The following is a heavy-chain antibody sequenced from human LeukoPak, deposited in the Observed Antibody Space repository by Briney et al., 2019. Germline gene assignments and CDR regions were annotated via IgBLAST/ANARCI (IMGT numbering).Heavy chain of an antibody. J-gene: IGHJ4*02. CDR2: ISYDGSKK. CDR3: ATDSGYDFWSGYRYFDY. D-gene: IGHD3-3*01. Sequence: GGSLRLSCAASGFTLSAYGMHWVRQAPGKGLEWVPVISYDGSKKYYADSVKGRFTISRDNSKNTLYLQMNSLRAEDTAVYYCATDSGYDFWSGYRYFDYWGQGTLVTVSS. CDR1: GFTLSAYG. V-gene: IGHV3-30*03.